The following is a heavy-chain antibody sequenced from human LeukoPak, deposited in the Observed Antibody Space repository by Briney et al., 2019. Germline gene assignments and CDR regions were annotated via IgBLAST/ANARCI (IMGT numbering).Heavy chain of an antibody. CDR3: ARQIAAAGYYFDY. V-gene: IGHV5-51*01. CDR2: IYPGDSDT. D-gene: IGHD6-13*01. CDR1: GYSFTSYW. J-gene: IGHJ4*02. Sequence: GESLKISCKGSGYSFTSYWIGWVRQMPGKGLEWMGIIYPGDSDTRYSPSFQGQVTISVDKSISTAYLQRSSLKASDTAMYYCARQIAAAGYYFDYWGQGTLVTVSS.